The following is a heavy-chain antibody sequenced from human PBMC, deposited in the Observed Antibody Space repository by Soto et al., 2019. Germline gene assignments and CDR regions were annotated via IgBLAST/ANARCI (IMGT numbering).Heavy chain of an antibody. CDR3: ARDRWNRPAPSYYYYGMDV. V-gene: IGHV3-30*03. CDR1: GFTFSSYG. Sequence: GGSLRLSCAASGFTFSSYGLHWVRQAPGKGLEWVAVISYDGSNKYYADSVKGRFTISRDNSKNTLYLQMNSLRAEDTAVYYCARDRWNRPAPSYYYYGMDVWGQGTTVTVSS. J-gene: IGHJ6*02. CDR2: ISYDGSNK. D-gene: IGHD1-1*01.